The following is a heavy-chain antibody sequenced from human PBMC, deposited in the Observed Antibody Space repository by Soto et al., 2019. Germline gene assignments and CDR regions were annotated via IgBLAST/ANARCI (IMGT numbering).Heavy chain of an antibody. CDR2: ISYDGSNK. CDR3: AKLGYCSGGSCRYSSASY. Sequence: PGGSLRLSCAASGFTFSSYGMHWVRQAPGKGLEWVAVISYDGSNKYYADSVKGRFTISRDNSKNTLYLQMNSLRAEDTAVYYCAKLGYCSGGSCRYSSASYWGQGTLVTVSS. V-gene: IGHV3-30*18. CDR1: GFTFSSYG. D-gene: IGHD2-15*01. J-gene: IGHJ4*02.